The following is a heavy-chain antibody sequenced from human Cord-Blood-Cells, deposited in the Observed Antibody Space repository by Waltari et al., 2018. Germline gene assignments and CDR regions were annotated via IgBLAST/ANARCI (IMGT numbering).Heavy chain of an antibody. CDR1: GFTFSSDI. D-gene: IGHD6-19*01. V-gene: IGHV3-21*01. Sequence: EVQLVESGGGLVKPGGSLRLSCAASGFTFSSDIMNWVRQAPGKGLEWVSSISSSSSYIYYADSVKGRFTISRDNAKNSLYLQMNSLRAEDTAVYYCARDPPYSGWYDYWGQGTLVTVSS. J-gene: IGHJ4*02. CDR2: ISSSSSYI. CDR3: ARDPPYSGWYDY.